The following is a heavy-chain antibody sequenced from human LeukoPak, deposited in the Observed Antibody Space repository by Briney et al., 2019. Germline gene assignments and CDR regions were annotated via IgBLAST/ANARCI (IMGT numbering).Heavy chain of an antibody. CDR2: INPSGGST. V-gene: IGHV1-46*01. D-gene: IGHD3-22*01. CDR1: GYTFTSYY. Sequence: GASVKVSCKASGYTFTSYYMHWVRQAPGQGLEWMGIINPSGGSTSYAQKYQGRVTMTRDTSTSTVYMELSSLRSEDTAVYYCAGEADYMGSGYRGAFDIWGQGTMVTVSS. J-gene: IGHJ3*02. CDR3: AGEADYMGSGYRGAFDI.